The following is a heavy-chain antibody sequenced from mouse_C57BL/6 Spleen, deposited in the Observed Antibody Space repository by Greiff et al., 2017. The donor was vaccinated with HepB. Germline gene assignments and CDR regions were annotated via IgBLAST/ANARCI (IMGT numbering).Heavy chain of an antibody. V-gene: IGHV1-55*01. CDR3: AREEGIGRYFDV. CDR2: IYPGSGST. J-gene: IGHJ1*03. Sequence: QVQLQQSGAELVKPGASVKMSCKASGYTFTSYWITWVKQRPGQGLEWIGDIYPGSGSTNYNEKFKSKATLTVDTSSSTAYMQLSSLTSEDSAVYYCAREEGIGRYFDVWGTGTTVTVSS. CDR1: GYTFTSYW.